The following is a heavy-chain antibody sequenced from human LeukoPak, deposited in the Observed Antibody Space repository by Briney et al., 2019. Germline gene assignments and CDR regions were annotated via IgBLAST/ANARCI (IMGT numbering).Heavy chain of an antibody. CDR1: GYTFTSYG. Sequence: ASVKVSCKASGYTFTSYGISWVRQAPGQGFEWMGWISGYNGNTIYAQKFQGRVTMTTDTSTRAAQMELRSLSSDDTAVYYCARVGGCSGNGCYSGVYHYYYMDVWGKGTTVTVSS. J-gene: IGHJ6*03. V-gene: IGHV1-18*01. CDR2: ISGYNGNT. D-gene: IGHD2-15*01. CDR3: ARVGGCSGNGCYSGVYHYYYMDV.